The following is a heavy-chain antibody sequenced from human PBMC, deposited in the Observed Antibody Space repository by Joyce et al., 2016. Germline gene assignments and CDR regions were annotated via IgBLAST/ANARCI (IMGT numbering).Heavy chain of an antibody. CDR2: INEDGSKK. CDR3: AKHVI. Sequence: EVQLVESGGGLVQPGGSLRLSCAASGFTFSGYWMTWVRQAPGKGLEGVAHINEDGSKKYYVDSVKGRFTISRDNTKNSLFLQMNSLRAEDTAVYFCAKHVIWGQGTMVTVSS. V-gene: IGHV3-7*03. J-gene: IGHJ3*02. CDR1: GFTFSGYW.